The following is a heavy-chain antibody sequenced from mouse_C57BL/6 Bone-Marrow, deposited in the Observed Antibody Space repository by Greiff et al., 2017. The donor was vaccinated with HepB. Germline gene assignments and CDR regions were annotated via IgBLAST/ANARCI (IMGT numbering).Heavy chain of an antibody. V-gene: IGHV1-69*01. CDR2: IDPSDSYT. CDR1: GYTFTSYW. CDR3: ARARDGYQENFDV. Sequence: QVQLQQPGAELVMPGASVKLSCKASGYTFTSYWMHWVKQRPGQGLEWIGEIDPSDSYTNYNQKFKGKSTLTVDKSSSTAYMQLSSLTSEDSAVYYCARARDGYQENFDVWGTGTTVTVSS. J-gene: IGHJ1*03. D-gene: IGHD2-3*01.